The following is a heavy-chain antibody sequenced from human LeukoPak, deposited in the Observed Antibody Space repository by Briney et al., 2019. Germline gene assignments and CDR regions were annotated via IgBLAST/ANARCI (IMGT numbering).Heavy chain of an antibody. J-gene: IGHJ6*02. V-gene: IGHV3-21*01. CDR1: GFTFSSYS. Sequence: SGGSLRLSCAASGFTFSSYSMNWVRQAPGKGLEWVSSISSSSSYIYYADSVKGRFTISRDNAKNSLYLQMNSLRAGDTAVYYCARLGYCSGGSCYENQHYYYGMDVWGQGTTVTVSS. CDR3: ARLGYCSGGSCYENQHYYYGMDV. CDR2: ISSSSSYI. D-gene: IGHD2-15*01.